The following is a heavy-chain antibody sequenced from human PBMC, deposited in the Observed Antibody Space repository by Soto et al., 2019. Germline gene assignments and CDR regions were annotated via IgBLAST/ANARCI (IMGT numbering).Heavy chain of an antibody. CDR3: AKCSGYDPNYFDY. D-gene: IGHD5-12*01. V-gene: IGHV3-23*01. CDR1: GFHFSSYA. CDR2: ISGSGGST. Sequence: GGSLRLSCAASGFHFSSYAMSWVRQAPGKGLEWVSAISGSGGSTYYADSVKGRFTISRDNSKNTLYLQMNSLRAEDTAVYYCAKCSGYDPNYFDYWGQGTLVTVSS. J-gene: IGHJ4*02.